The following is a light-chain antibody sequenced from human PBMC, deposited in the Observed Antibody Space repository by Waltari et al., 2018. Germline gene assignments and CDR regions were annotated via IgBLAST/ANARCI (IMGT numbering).Light chain of an antibody. Sequence: QSALTQSAPVSGSPGQSLTISCTGTRRDVGAYNLFPWYQHLPGRAPKLILSGVTKRPSGISDRFSGSKSGNTASLTISGLQSEDEADYYCSSYTQSRTRVFGGGTKVTVL. CDR1: RRDVGAYNL. J-gene: IGLJ3*02. CDR2: GVT. V-gene: IGLV2-23*02. CDR3: SSYTQSRTRV.